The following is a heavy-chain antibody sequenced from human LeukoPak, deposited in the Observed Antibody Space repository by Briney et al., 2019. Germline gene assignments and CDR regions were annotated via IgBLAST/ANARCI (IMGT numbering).Heavy chain of an antibody. CDR1: GFTFSIYS. CDR2: IGRSGDRTT. Sequence: GGSLRLSCAASGFTFSIYSLNWVRQAPGKGLEWVAYIGRSGDRTTKYADSVKGRFTISRDNAKNSLYLQMNSLKVEDTAIYYCARDNWVDCWGQGTLVTVSS. J-gene: IGHJ5*01. V-gene: IGHV3-48*04. CDR3: ARDNWVDC.